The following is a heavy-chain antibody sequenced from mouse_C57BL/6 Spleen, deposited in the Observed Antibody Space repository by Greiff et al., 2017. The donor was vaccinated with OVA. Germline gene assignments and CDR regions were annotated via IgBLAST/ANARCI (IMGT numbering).Heavy chain of an antibody. CDR3: ARSGYGSSKGYFDY. Sequence: QVQLQQPGAELVMPGASVKLSCKASGYTFTSYWMHWVKQRPGHGLEWIGEIDPSDSYTNYNQKFKGKSTLTVDKSSSTAYMQLSSLTSEDSAVYYCARSGYGSSKGYFDYWGQGTTLTVSS. CDR2: IDPSDSYT. V-gene: IGHV1-69*01. J-gene: IGHJ2*01. D-gene: IGHD1-1*01. CDR1: GYTFTSYW.